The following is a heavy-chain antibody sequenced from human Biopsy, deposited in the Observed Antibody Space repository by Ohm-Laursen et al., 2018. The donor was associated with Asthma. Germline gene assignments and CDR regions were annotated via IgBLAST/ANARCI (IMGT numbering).Heavy chain of an antibody. J-gene: IGHJ4*02. D-gene: IGHD4-17*01. Sequence: SVKVSCKLSGYSLTDLSMHWVRQAPGQGLEWMGGHDHEEGGTVNARRFQGRVTMTEDASTDTAYMELSSLSSDDTAVYYCASDFPKDYVRYNFQFWGQGTLVTVSS. V-gene: IGHV1-24*01. CDR1: GYSLTDLS. CDR3: ASDFPKDYVRYNFQF. CDR2: HDHEEGGT.